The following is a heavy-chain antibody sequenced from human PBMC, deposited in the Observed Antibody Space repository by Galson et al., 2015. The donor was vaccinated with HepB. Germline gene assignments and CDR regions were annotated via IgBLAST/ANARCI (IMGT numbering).Heavy chain of an antibody. D-gene: IGHD3-16*02. CDR1: EFTLGNYA. V-gene: IGHV3-30*18. CDR2: ISSDETEK. J-gene: IGHJ4*02. Sequence: SLRLSCAASEFTLGNYAMHWVRQAPGKGLEWVALISSDETEKFCADSVKGRFTASRDNPMNMLFLQMDSLRAEDSAVYYCAKGAHAVFPASRYLDSWGRGTLVAVSS. CDR3: AKGAHAVFPASRYLDS.